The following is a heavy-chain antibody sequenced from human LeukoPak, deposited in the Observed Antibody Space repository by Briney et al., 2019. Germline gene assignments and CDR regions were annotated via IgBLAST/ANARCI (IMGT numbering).Heavy chain of an antibody. CDR3: AKVFHRPYYYDTLGAFDI. V-gene: IGHV3-23*01. Sequence: PGGSLRLSCAASGFTFSSYTMSWVRQAPGKGLEWVSAISSSGDNTYYADSVKGRFTISRDNSKNTLYLQMNSLRAEDTALYYCAKVFHRPYYYDTLGAFDIWGQGTMVTVSS. D-gene: IGHD3-22*01. CDR2: ISSSGDNT. J-gene: IGHJ3*02. CDR1: GFTFSSYT.